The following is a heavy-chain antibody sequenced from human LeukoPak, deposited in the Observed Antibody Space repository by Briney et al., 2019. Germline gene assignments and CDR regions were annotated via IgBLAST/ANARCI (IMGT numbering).Heavy chain of an antibody. CDR2: ISYDGSNK. CDR1: GFTFSSYG. CDR3: AKDSRFLWFGGIFDY. V-gene: IGHV3-30*18. J-gene: IGHJ4*02. Sequence: PGRSLRLSCAASGFTFSSYGMHWVRQAPGKGLEWVAVISYDGSNKYYADSVKGRFTISRDNSKNTLYLQMNSLRAEDTAVYYCAKDSRFLWFGGIFDYWGQGTLVTVSS. D-gene: IGHD3-10*01.